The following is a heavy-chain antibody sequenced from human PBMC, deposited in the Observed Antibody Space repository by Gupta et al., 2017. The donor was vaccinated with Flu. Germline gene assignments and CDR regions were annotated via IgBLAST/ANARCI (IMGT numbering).Heavy chain of an antibody. CDR1: GGSISVSA. J-gene: IGHJ4*02. Sequence: QVQLVQSWAEVKKPGSSVKVSCQASGGSISVSAINWVRQAPGQGLERMGGIFHVFGTPNYAQRFQGRATITLDESTSTVYMELRSLRFDDTAVYYCARDPMVRGVGGDYWGQGTPVTVSS. V-gene: IGHV1-69*01. D-gene: IGHD3-10*01. CDR2: IFHVFGTP. CDR3: ARDPMVRGVGGDY.